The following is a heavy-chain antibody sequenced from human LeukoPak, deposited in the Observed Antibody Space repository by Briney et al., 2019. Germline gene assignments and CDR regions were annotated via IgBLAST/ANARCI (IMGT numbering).Heavy chain of an antibody. CDR1: GGSISSYY. Sequence: SETLSLTCTVSGGSISSYYWSWIRQPPGKGLEWIGYIYYSGSTNYNPSLKSRVTISVDTSKNQFSLKLSSVTAADTVVYYCARGPSSYVSYFDYWGQGTLVTVSS. J-gene: IGHJ4*02. D-gene: IGHD3-16*01. CDR2: IYYSGST. CDR3: ARGPSSYVSYFDY. V-gene: IGHV4-59*01.